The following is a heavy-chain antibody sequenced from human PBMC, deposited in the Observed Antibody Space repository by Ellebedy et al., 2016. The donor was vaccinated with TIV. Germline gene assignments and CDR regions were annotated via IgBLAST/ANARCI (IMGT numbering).Heavy chain of an antibody. CDR1: GFTFSNYA. CDR2: ISYDGNNK. Sequence: GGSLRLSCAASGFTFSNYAFYWVRQAPGKGLEWVAIISYDGNNKFYLDSVEGRSSISRDDSKNTLYLQMNSLRPEDTAVYYCSREGVDAGMDVWGQGTTVIVSS. CDR3: SREGVDAGMDV. J-gene: IGHJ6*02. V-gene: IGHV3-30*04. D-gene: IGHD2-8*01.